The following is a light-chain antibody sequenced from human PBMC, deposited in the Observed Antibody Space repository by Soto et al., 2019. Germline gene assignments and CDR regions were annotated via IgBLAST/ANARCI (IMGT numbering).Light chain of an antibody. CDR3: QEYNSYWT. J-gene: IGKJ1*01. CDR1: QSISSL. V-gene: IGKV1-5*03. CDR2: KAS. Sequence: IQMTQSPSTLSASVGDRVTITCRASQSISSLLAWYQQKPGKAPNLLIYKASTLESGVPSRFSGSGSGTEFTLTISSLRPDDVATYYCQEYNSYWTFGQGTKVEIK.